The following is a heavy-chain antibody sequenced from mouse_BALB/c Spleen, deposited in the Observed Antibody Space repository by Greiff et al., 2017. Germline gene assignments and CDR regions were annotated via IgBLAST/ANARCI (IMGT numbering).Heavy chain of an antibody. J-gene: IGHJ3*01. CDR3: ARSNEGFAY. CDR2: IYPGDGDT. D-gene: IGHD2-5*01. Sequence: VQLQQSGPELVKPGASVKISCKASGYAFSSSWMNWVKQRPGQGLEWIGRIYPGDGDTNYNGKFKGKATLTADKSSSTAYMQLSSLTSVDSAVYFCARSNEGFAYWGQGTLVTVSA. CDR1: GYAFSSSW. V-gene: IGHV1-82*01.